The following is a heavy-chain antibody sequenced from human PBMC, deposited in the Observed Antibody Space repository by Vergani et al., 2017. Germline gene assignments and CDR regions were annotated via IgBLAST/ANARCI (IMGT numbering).Heavy chain of an antibody. D-gene: IGHD3-22*01. CDR2: IVVGSGNT. CDR1: GFTFTSSA. CDR3: AAEEAYYDSSGYYFLGYAFDI. J-gene: IGHJ3*02. V-gene: IGHV1-58*01. Sequence: VQLVQSGAEVKKPGTSVKVSCKASGFTFTSSAVQWVRQARGQRLEWIGWIVVGSGNTNYAQKFQERVTITRDMSTSTAYMELSSLRSEDTAVYYCAAEEAYYDSSGYYFLGYAFDIWGQGTMVTVSS.